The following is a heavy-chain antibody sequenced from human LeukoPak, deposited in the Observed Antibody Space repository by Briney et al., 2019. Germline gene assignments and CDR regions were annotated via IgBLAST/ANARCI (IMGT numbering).Heavy chain of an antibody. Sequence: ASVKVSCKASGYTFTSYYMHWVRQAPGQGLEWMGIINPSGGSTSYAQKFQGRVTMTRDTSTSTVYTELSSLRSEDTAVYYCATPRTYYYDSSSYYYFDYWGQGTLVTVSS. CDR3: ATPRTYYYDSSSYYYFDY. CDR1: GYTFTSYY. J-gene: IGHJ4*02. CDR2: INPSGGST. D-gene: IGHD3-22*01. V-gene: IGHV1-46*01.